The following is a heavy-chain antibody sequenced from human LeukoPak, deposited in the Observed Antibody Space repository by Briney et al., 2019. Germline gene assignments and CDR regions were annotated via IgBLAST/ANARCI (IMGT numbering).Heavy chain of an antibody. D-gene: IGHD4-11*01. V-gene: IGHV5-51*01. J-gene: IGHJ5*02. CDR3: ARHGPTSYSTGGFDP. Sequence: GESLKISCKGSGYSFTSYWIGWVRQMPGKGLKWMGIIYPGDSDTRYSPSFQGQVTISADKSISTAYLQWSSLKASATAMYYCARHGPTSYSTGGFDPWGQGTLVTVSS. CDR2: IYPGDSDT. CDR1: GYSFTSYW.